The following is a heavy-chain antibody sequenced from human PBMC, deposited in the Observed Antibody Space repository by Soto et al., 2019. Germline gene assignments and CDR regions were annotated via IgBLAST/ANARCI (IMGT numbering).Heavy chain of an antibody. V-gene: IGHV3-23*01. CDR3: AKGVNKGMDV. D-gene: IGHD2-21*01. CDR2: ISGSGGST. J-gene: IGHJ6*04. CDR1: GFTFSSYA. Sequence: GVSLILSCAASGFTFSSYAMSWVRQAPGKGLEWVSAISGSGGSTYYADSVKGRFTISRDNSKNTLYLQMNSLRAEDTAVYYCAKGVNKGMDVCGKGWTATVSS.